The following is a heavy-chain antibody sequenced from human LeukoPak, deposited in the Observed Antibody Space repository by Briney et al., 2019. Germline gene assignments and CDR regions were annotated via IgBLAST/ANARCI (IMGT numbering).Heavy chain of an antibody. J-gene: IGHJ5*02. CDR3: AKGPPEYCSGGSCHSGRNWIDP. V-gene: IGHV1-2*02. CDR1: GYTFSDYY. Sequence: ASVKVSCKASGYTFSDYYMHWVRQAPGQGLEWMGWINPNSGGANYAQKFQGRVTMTRDTSISTAYMELSRLRSDDTAVYYCAKGPPEYCSGGSCHSGRNWIDPWGQGTLVTVSS. D-gene: IGHD2-15*01. CDR2: INPNSGGA.